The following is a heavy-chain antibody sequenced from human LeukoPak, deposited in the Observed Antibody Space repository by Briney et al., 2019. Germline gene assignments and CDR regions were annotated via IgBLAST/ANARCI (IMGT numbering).Heavy chain of an antibody. CDR1: GGSFSGYY. V-gene: IGHV4-34*01. J-gene: IGHJ4*02. Sequence: SETLSLTCAVYGGSFSGYYWSWIRQPPGKGLEWIGEINHSGSTNYDPSLKSRLIISVDTSKNQFSLNLKSVTAADTAVYYCARPLHMAAFDYWGQGTLVTVSS. CDR2: INHSGST. CDR3: ARPLHMAAFDY. D-gene: IGHD2-21*01.